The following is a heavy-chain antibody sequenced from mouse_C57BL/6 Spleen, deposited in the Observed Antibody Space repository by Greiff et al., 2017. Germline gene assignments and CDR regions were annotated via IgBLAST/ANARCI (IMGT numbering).Heavy chain of an antibody. D-gene: IGHD3-2*02. J-gene: IGHJ2*01. V-gene: IGHV1-81*01. CDR1: GYTFTSYG. Sequence: VKLQQSGAELARPGASVKLSCKASGYTFTSYGISWVKQRTGQGLEWIGEIYPRSGNTYYNEKFKGKATLTADKSSSTAYMELRSLTSEDSAVYFCARGGQTAQATFDYWGQGTTLTVSS. CDR2: IYPRSGNT. CDR3: ARGGQTAQATFDY.